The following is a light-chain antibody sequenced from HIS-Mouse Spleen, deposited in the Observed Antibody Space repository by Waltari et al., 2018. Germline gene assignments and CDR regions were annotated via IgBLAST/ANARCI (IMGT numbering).Light chain of an antibody. CDR3: SSYTSSNNLV. CDR1: SSAVGGYNY. V-gene: IGLV2-14*03. CDR2: EVR. J-gene: IGLJ2*01. Sequence: QSALTQPASVSGSPGQSIPISCTGTSSAVGGYNYVSWYQQHPGKAPKLMTYEVRNRPSGVSNRFSGSKSGNTASLTISGLQAEDEADYYCSSYTSSNNLVFGGGTKLTVL.